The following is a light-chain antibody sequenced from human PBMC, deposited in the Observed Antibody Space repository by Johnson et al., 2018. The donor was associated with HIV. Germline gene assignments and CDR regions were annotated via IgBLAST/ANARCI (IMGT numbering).Light chain of an antibody. CDR2: ETD. Sequence: QSVLTQPPSVSAAPGQKVTISCSGGTSNYVSWYQHLPGAAPKLLIYETDKRPSGIPERFSASKSGTSATLAITGLQTGDEADYYCAAWSASPSTVAFIGTGTKVTVL. V-gene: IGLV1-51*02. J-gene: IGLJ1*01. CDR1: TSNY. CDR3: AAWSASPSTVAF.